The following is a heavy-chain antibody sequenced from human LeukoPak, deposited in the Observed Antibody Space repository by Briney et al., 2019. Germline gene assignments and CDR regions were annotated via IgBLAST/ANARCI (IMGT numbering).Heavy chain of an antibody. J-gene: IGHJ4*02. V-gene: IGHV4-4*07. Sequence: SENLSLTCTVSGVSITSYYWSWIRQPAGKGLKWIGRVYTSGSTNYNPSLKSRVTMSVDTSKNQFSLKLSSVTAADTAVYYCARAETRYYYDSSGYYFRSTEFDYWGQGTLVTVSS. CDR3: ARAETRYYYDSSGYYFRSTEFDY. CDR1: GVSITSYY. D-gene: IGHD3-22*01. CDR2: VYTSGST.